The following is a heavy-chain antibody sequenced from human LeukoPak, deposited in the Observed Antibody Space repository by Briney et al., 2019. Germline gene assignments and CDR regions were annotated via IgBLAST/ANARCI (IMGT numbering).Heavy chain of an antibody. Sequence: AGGSLRLSCAASGFTFSSYAMSWVRQAPGKGLEWVSAISGSGGSTYYADSVKGRFTISRDNSKNTLYLQMNSLRAEDTAVYYCAKGVYSGYDFLDYWGQGTLVTVSS. CDR1: GFTFSSYA. CDR3: AKGVYSGYDFLDY. V-gene: IGHV3-23*01. J-gene: IGHJ4*02. CDR2: ISGSGGST. D-gene: IGHD5-12*01.